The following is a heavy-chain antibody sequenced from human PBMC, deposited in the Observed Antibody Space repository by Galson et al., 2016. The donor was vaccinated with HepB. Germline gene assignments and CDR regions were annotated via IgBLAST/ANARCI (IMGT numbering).Heavy chain of an antibody. D-gene: IGHD1-26*01. CDR2: IWYDGSKK. CDR3: AKVEWELPLPHY. Sequence: SLRLSCAASGFTFSTYGTHWVRQAPGKGLEWVAVIWYDGSKKYYADSVKGRFTISRDNSNNTLYLQMNSLRAEDTAVYYCAKVEWELPLPHYWGQGTLVTVSS. CDR1: GFTFSTYG. V-gene: IGHV3-33*06. J-gene: IGHJ4*02.